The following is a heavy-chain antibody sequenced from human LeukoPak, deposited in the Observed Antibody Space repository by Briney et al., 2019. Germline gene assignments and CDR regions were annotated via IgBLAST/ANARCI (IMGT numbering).Heavy chain of an antibody. V-gene: IGHV3-21*06. CDR3: ATAPYDILTGYSPYYFES. D-gene: IGHD3-9*01. Sequence: GGSLRLSCAASGFSLISYNMNWVRQAPGKGLEWVWSISSTSYHIYYADSVKGRFTISRDNAKNSLYLQMNSLRAEDTAMYYCATAPYDILTGYSPYYFESWGQGTLVTVSS. CDR1: GFSLISYN. CDR2: ISSTSYHI. J-gene: IGHJ4*02.